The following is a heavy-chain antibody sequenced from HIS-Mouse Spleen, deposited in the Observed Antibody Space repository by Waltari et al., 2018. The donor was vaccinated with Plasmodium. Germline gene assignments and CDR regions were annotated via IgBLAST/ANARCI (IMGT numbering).Heavy chain of an antibody. CDR2: INHSGST. D-gene: IGHD3-9*01. Sequence: QVQLQQWGAGLLKPSETLSLTCAVYGGSFSGYYWSGIRQPPGKGLEWIGEINHSGSTNYNPSLKSRVTISVDTSKNQFSLKLSSVTAADTAVYYCARIHFNSDYFDYWGQGTLVTVSS. V-gene: IGHV4-34*01. J-gene: IGHJ4*02. CDR3: ARIHFNSDYFDY. CDR1: GGSFSGYY.